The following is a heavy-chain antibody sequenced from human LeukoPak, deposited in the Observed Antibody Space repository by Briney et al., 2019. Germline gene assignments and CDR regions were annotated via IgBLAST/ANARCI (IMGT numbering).Heavy chain of an antibody. J-gene: IGHJ4*02. D-gene: IGHD5-18*01. V-gene: IGHV3-21*01. CDR1: GFTFSSYS. Sequence: GGSLRLSCAASGFTFSSYSMNWVRQAPGKGLEWVSSISSSSSYIYYADSVKGRFTISRDNAKNSLYLQMNSLRAEDTAVYYCARVGGYSYGPLDYWGQGTLVTVSS. CDR3: ARVGGYSYGPLDY. CDR2: ISSSSSYI.